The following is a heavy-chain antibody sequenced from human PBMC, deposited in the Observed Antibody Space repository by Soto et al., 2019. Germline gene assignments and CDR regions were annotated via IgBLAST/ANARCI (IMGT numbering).Heavy chain of an antibody. CDR2: INPHSGAT. Sequence: ASVKISCNASGSNISSYDIIWVRQAPGPCLEWLGWINPHSGATNYAQKFLGRVTMSADTSASNANMDLARLKSDDTAVYYCVRAHALGFAKWFDPWGRGTLVTVSS. CDR3: VRAHALGFAKWFDP. CDR1: GSNISSYD. D-gene: IGHD3-10*01. V-gene: IGHV1-2*02. J-gene: IGHJ5*02.